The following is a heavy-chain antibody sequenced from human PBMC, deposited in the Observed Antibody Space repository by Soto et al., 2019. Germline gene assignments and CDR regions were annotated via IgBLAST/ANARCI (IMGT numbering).Heavy chain of an antibody. V-gene: IGHV3-7*01. CDR3: ARDGVAPGLYFDY. CDR1: GFSFSSHW. Sequence: EVQLLESGGGLVQPGGSLRLSCAASGFSFSSHWMCWVRQAPGKGLEWVATINQGGNERYYVDSVAGRFTISRDNAKNSLYLLVDSLRAEDTAVYYCARDGVAPGLYFDYWGQGALVTVSS. J-gene: IGHJ4*02. CDR2: INQGGNER. D-gene: IGHD2-15*01.